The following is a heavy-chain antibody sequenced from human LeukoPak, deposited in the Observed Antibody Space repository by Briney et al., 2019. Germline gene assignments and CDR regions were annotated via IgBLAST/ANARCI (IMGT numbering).Heavy chain of an antibody. CDR1: GFTVSINY. Sequence: GGSLRLSCAASGFTVSINYMSWVRQAPGKGLEWVSVIYSSGSTHYADSVKGRFTISRDNSKNTLYLQMNSLRPEDTAVYYCARDDTDFWSGYYKAFDIWGQGTLVAVSS. CDR3: ARDDTDFWSGYYKAFDI. V-gene: IGHV3-66*03. J-gene: IGHJ3*02. D-gene: IGHD3-3*01. CDR2: IYSSGST.